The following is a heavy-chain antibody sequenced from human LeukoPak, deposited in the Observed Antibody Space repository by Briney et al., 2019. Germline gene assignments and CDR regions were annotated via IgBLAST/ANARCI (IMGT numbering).Heavy chain of an antibody. Sequence: PGGSLRLSCAASGYTFSNAWMSWVRQAPGKGLGWVGHTKSKTDDETAEYAATVKGRFTISRDDSKNTLYLQMNSLKTEDTGVYYCTTDLRWELPPTDYWGQGTLVTVSS. CDR3: TTDLRWELPPTDY. J-gene: IGHJ4*02. CDR1: GYTFSNAW. CDR2: TKSKTDDETA. V-gene: IGHV3-15*01. D-gene: IGHD1-26*01.